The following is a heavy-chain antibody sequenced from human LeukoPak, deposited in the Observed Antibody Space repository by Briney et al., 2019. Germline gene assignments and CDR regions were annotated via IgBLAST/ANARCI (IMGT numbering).Heavy chain of an antibody. CDR3: AKDRGLLWFGELLVY. CDR2: ISGSGGST. CDR1: GFIFSSYG. D-gene: IGHD3-10*01. J-gene: IGHJ4*02. Sequence: GGTLRLSCVASGFIFSSYGMSWVRQAPGTGLEWVSAISGSGGSTYYADSVKGRFTISRDNSKNTLYLQMNSLRAEDTAVYYCAKDRGLLWFGELLVYWGQGTLVTVSS. V-gene: IGHV3-23*01.